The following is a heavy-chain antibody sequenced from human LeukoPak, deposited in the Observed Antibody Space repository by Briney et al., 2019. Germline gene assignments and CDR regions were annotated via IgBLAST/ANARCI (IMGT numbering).Heavy chain of an antibody. V-gene: IGHV1-2*02. J-gene: IGHJ5*02. D-gene: IGHD2-15*01. CDR1: GYTFTGYY. CDR2: INPNSGGT. Sequence: GASVKVSCKASGYTFTGYYMHWVRQAPGQGLEWMGWINPNSGGTNYAQKFQGRVTMTRDTSISTAYMELSRLRSDDTAVYYCARARIVVVVAATRGNWFDPWGQGTLVTVSS. CDR3: ARARIVVVVAATRGNWFDP.